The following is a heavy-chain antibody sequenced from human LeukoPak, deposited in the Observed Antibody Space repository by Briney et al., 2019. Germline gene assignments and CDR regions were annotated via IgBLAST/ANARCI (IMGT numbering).Heavy chain of an antibody. D-gene: IGHD2-2*01. J-gene: IGHJ5*02. V-gene: IGHV4-4*07. Sequence: SETLSLTCTDSGGSIRSYYWSWIRQPAGKGLEWIGRIYTSGSTNYNPSLKSRVTMSVDTSKNQFSLKLSSVTAADTAVYYCARDHIGVVVPAARYHWFDPWGQGTLVTVSS. CDR2: IYTSGST. CDR3: ARDHIGVVVPAARYHWFDP. CDR1: GGSIRSYY.